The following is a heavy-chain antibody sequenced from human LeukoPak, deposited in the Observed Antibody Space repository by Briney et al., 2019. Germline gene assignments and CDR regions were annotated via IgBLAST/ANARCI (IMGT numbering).Heavy chain of an antibody. Sequence: PSETLSLTCTVSGGSIRSGDFYWSWIRQHPGKGLEWIGYIYYSGTTYYSPSLKSRVTISLDTSKNQFSLKLSSVTAADTAVYFCARQGYTYGNFDYWGQGTLVTVSS. D-gene: IGHD5-18*01. CDR2: IYYSGTT. CDR1: GGSIRSGDFY. CDR3: ARQGYTYGNFDY. V-gene: IGHV4-31*03. J-gene: IGHJ4*02.